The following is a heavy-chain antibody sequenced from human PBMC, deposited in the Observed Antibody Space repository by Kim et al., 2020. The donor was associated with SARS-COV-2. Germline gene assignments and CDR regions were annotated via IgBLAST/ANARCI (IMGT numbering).Heavy chain of an antibody. Sequence: ASVKVSCKASGYTFTNYYVHWVRQAPGQGLEWVGIINPSGGITSYAQKFQGRVTMTTDTSTSTIYMELSSLTSEDTAVYYCARDGTIIDISMGLYDWGQ. V-gene: IGHV1-46*01. CDR2: INPSGGIT. CDR3: ARDGTIIDISMGLYD. D-gene: IGHD3-10*01. CDR1: GYTFTNYY. J-gene: IGHJ1*01.